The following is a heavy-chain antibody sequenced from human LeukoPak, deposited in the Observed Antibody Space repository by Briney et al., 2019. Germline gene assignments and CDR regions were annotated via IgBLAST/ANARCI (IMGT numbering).Heavy chain of an antibody. CDR1: GGSISSDH. D-gene: IGHD2/OR15-2a*01. CDR3: ARKNDFDI. CDR2: IYYSGST. J-gene: IGHJ3*02. Sequence: SETLSLTCTVSGGSISSDHWNLIRQPPGKGLEWIGCIYYSGSTYYNPSLKSRVTISVDMSKSQFSLRLTSVTAADTAVYYCARKNDFDIWGQGTLVTVSS. V-gene: IGHV4-59*01.